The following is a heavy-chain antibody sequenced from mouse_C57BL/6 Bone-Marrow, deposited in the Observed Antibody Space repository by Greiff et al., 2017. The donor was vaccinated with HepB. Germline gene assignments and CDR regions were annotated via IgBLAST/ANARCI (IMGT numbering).Heavy chain of an antibody. CDR2: INSNGGST. CDR3: ARHLSYYPFAY. CDR1: EYEFTSHD. Sequence: EVKVVESGGGLVQPGESLKLSCESNEYEFTSHDMSWVRKSPEKRLEWVAAINSNGGSTYYPDTMERRFIISRDNTKKTLYLQMSSLRSEDTSLYYCARHLSYYPFAYWGQGTLVTVSA. J-gene: IGHJ3*01. V-gene: IGHV5-2*01. D-gene: IGHD2-12*01.